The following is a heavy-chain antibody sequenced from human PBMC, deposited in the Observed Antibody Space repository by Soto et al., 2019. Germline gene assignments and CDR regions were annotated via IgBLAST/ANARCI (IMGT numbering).Heavy chain of an antibody. CDR2: IYSGGST. D-gene: IGHD5-12*01. CDR3: AGYSGYDLGAYYFDY. Sequence: GGSLRLSCAASGFTVSSNYMSWVRQAPGKGLEWVSVIYSGGSTYYADSVKGRFTISRDNSKNTLYLQMNSLRAEDTAVYYCAGYSGYDLGAYYFDYWGQGTLVTVSS. J-gene: IGHJ4*02. V-gene: IGHV3-66*01. CDR1: GFTVSSNY.